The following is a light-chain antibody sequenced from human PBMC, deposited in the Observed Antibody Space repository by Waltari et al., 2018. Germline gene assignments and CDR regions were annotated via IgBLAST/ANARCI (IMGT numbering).Light chain of an antibody. CDR1: RSDVGGYIY. J-gene: IGLJ2*01. CDR2: DVS. V-gene: IGLV2-14*03. CDR3: SSYTSSKTIL. Sequence: QSALTQPASVSGSPGQSITISCPGSRSDVGGYIYVSWYKQHPGKVPKLGIYDVSNRPSGVSDRFSGSKSGNTASLTISGLQAEDEADYYCSSYTSSKTILFGGGTKLTVL.